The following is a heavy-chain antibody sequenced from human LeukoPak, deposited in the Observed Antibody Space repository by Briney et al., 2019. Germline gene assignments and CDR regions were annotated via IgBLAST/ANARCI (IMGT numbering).Heavy chain of an antibody. J-gene: IGHJ4*02. CDR3: ATPVGSYFSFDY. Sequence: PGGSLRLSCAASGFTFSSYAMSWVRQAPGKGLERVSAVSGSGGSTYYADSVKGRFTISRDNSKNTLYLQMNSLRAEDTAVYYCATPVGSYFSFDYWGQGTLVTVSS. V-gene: IGHV3-23*01. CDR1: GFTFSSYA. CDR2: VSGSGGST. D-gene: IGHD1-26*01.